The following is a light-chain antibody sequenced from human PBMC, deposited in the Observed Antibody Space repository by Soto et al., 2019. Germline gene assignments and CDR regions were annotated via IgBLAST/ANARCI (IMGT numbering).Light chain of an antibody. V-gene: IGLV2-14*01. Sequence: QSVLTQPASVSGSPGQSITISCTGTSSDVGGYNYVSWYQQHPGKAPKLMIYEVSNRPSGVSNRFSGSKSGNTASLTISGLQAEDEADYYCSSYTSSRTVVFGGGPKVTVL. CDR3: SSYTSSRTVV. J-gene: IGLJ2*01. CDR2: EVS. CDR1: SSDVGGYNY.